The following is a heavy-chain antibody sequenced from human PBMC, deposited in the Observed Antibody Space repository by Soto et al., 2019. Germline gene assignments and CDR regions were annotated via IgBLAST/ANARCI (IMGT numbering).Heavy chain of an antibody. CDR3: GRDRDF. CDR1: GFTASNNY. J-gene: IGHJ4*02. V-gene: IGHV3-53*01. CDR2: IYSGGST. Sequence: GGSLGLSGASSGFTASNNYISWVRQAPGKGLEWVSVIYSGGSTYYADSVKGRFTISRDNSKNTLYLQMNSLRAEDTAVYYCGRDRDFLGQGTLVTVSS.